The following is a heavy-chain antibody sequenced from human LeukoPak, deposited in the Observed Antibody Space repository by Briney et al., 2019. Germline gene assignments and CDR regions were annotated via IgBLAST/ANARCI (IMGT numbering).Heavy chain of an antibody. D-gene: IGHD2-2*01. V-gene: IGHV1-69*04. J-gene: IGHJ6*02. CDR3: ARALKYCSSTSCPTPYYYYGMDV. Sequence: SVKLSCKASGGTFSSYAISWRRQAPGQGNEWMGRTIPILGIANSAQKFQGRVTITADKSTSTAYMELSSLRSEDTAVYYCARALKYCSSTSCPTPYYYYGMDVWGQGTTVTVSS. CDR2: TIPILGIA. CDR1: GGTFSSYA.